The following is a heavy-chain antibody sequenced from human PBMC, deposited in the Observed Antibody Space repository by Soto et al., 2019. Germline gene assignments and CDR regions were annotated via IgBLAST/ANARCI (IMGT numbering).Heavy chain of an antibody. CDR1: GAPMNRYY. D-gene: IGHD4-17*01. CDR2: IFNSETS. J-gene: IGHJ4*02. V-gene: IGHV4-59*01. CDR3: ASVYGTDYGLDY. Sequence: QVQLQESGPRLVKTSETLSLTCTVSGAPMNRYYWSWIRQPPGKALEWIGYIFNSETSRYNPSLRRRIAMSVDRSKNQFSLTMTSLTAADTAVYFCASVYGTDYGLDYWGQGALVTVSS.